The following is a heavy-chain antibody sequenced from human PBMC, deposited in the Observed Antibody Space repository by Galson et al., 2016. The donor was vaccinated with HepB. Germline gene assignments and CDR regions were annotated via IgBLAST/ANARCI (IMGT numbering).Heavy chain of an antibody. D-gene: IGHD6-19*01. CDR3: ARHRYTSGWYTLDS. Sequence: SETLSLTCGVSGGSLSGHYWNWIRQCPGKGLEWIGEITDSGSTNYNATLKSRVSISVDTPKNQFTLKLDSVTAADTAIYYCARHRYTSGWYTLDSWGQGTLVTVS. V-gene: IGHV4-34*01. CDR1: GGSLSGHY. CDR2: ITDSGST. J-gene: IGHJ4*02.